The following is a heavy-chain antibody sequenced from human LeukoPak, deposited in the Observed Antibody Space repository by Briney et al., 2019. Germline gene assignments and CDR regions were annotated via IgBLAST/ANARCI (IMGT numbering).Heavy chain of an antibody. J-gene: IGHJ3*02. CDR1: GFTFSGSD. Sequence: GGSLRLSCAASGFTFSGSDIHWVRQASGKGLEWVGQIRSKTNNYATADAASVKGRFTFSRDDSKNTAYMQMNSLKTEDTAVYYCTRHNYDRSGYGAFDIWGQGTMVTVSS. CDR2: IRSKTNNYAT. D-gene: IGHD3-22*01. CDR3: TRHNYDRSGYGAFDI. V-gene: IGHV3-73*01.